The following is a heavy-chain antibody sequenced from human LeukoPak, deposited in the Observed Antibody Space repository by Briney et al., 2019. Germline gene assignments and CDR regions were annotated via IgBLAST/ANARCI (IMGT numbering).Heavy chain of an antibody. CDR1: GFTFSSYW. J-gene: IGHJ4*02. Sequence: GGSPRLSCAASGFTFSSYWMSWVRQAPGKGLEWVANIKQDGSEKYYVDSVKGRFTISRDNAKNSLYLQMNSLRAEDTAVYYCARVIVVVPAAIPYYFDYWGQGTLVTVSS. D-gene: IGHD2-2*02. CDR2: IKQDGSEK. CDR3: ARVIVVVPAAIPYYFDY. V-gene: IGHV3-7*01.